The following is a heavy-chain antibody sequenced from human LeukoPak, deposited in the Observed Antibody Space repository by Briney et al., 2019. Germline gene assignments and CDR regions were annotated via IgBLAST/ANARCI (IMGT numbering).Heavy chain of an antibody. CDR3: AKLGRRDAYSYFDY. CDR2: IHYSGGT. V-gene: IGHV4-59*08. CDR1: GGSISSSY. J-gene: IGHJ4*02. D-gene: IGHD5-24*01. Sequence: PSETLSLTCTVSGGSISSSYWSWIRQPPGKGLEWIGYIHYSGGTNYNPSLKSRATISVETSKSHFALKLSSVTAADTAVYYCAKLGRRDAYSYFDYWGQGTLVTVSS.